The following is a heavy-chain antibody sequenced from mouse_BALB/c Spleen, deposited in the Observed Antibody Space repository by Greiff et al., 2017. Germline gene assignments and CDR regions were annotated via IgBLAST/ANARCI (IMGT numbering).Heavy chain of an antibody. CDR2: IYPGSGST. V-gene: IGHV1-55*01. Sequence: QVQLQQPGAELVKPGTSVKLSCKASGYNFTSYWINWVKLRPGQGLEWIGDIYPGSGSTNYNEKFKSKATLTVDTSSSTAYMQLSSLASEDSALYYCARGGGYGENFDYWGQGTTLTVSS. CDR1: GYNFTSYW. CDR3: ARGGGYGENFDY. D-gene: IGHD1-2*01. J-gene: IGHJ2*01.